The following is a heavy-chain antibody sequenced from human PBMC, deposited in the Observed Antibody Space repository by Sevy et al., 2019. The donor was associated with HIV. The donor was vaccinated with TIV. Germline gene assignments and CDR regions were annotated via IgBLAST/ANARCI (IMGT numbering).Heavy chain of an antibody. CDR2: ISHDGSYQ. CDR3: AKGQGYDYIWGNERSEYYFDY. CDR1: RFTFSTYD. V-gene: IGHV3-30*18. J-gene: IGHJ4*02. D-gene: IGHD3-16*01. Sequence: GGSLRLSCAASRFTFSTYDIHWVRQAPGKGLEWVAVISHDGSYQYYTDSGKGRFTISRDESKNKAYLQMNSLRADDSGVYYCAKGQGYDYIWGNERSEYYFDYWGQGTLVTVSS.